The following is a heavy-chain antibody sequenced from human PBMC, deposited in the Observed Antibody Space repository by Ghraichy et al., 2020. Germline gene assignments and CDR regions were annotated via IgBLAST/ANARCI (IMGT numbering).Heavy chain of an antibody. D-gene: IGHD1-26*01. CDR2: ISGSGGGT. V-gene: IGHV3-23*01. CDR3: ATDYGGSPF. J-gene: IGHJ4*02. Sequence: GGSLRLSCAASGFSFSSYAMSWVRQTPGKGLEWVSVISGSGGGTYYADSVKGRFTVSRDNSKNTLYLQMNSLRAEDTAAYYCATDYGGSPFWGQGTLVTVSS. CDR1: GFSFSSYA.